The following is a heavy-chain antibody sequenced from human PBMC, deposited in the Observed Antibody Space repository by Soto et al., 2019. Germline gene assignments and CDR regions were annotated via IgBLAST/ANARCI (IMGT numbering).Heavy chain of an antibody. CDR2: IIPILGIA. J-gene: IGHJ6*03. CDR1: GGTFSSYT. Sequence: SVKVSCKASGGTFSSYTISWVRQAPGQGLEWMGRIIPILGIANYAQKFQGRVTITADKSTSTAYMELSSLRSEDTAVYYCARVGGGREDDIVTGYSGYYYYYMDVWGKGTTVTSP. V-gene: IGHV1-69*02. D-gene: IGHD3-9*01. CDR3: ARVGGGREDDIVTGYSGYYYYYMDV.